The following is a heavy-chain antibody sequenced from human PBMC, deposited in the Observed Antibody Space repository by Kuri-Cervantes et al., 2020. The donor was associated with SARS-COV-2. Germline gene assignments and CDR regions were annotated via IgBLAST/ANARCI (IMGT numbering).Heavy chain of an antibody. V-gene: IGHV3-21*01. Sequence: GGSLRLSCAASGFTFSSYAMSWVRQAPGKGLEWVSSISGSGSYIYYADSVKGRFSISRDNSYNTLFLHMTSLRPEDTAVYYCVRGDIVVVAAAFDIWGQGTRVTVSS. CDR3: VRGDIVVVAAAFDI. CDR2: ISGSGSYI. J-gene: IGHJ3*02. D-gene: IGHD2-2*01. CDR1: GFTFSSYA.